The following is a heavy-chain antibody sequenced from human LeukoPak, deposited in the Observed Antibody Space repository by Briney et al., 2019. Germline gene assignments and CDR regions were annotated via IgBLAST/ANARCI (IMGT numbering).Heavy chain of an antibody. CDR1: GYTFTGYY. CDR3: ARDRGGDAFDI. CDR2: INSSGGTT. Sequence: ASVKVSCKASGYTFTGYYMHWVRQAPGQGLEWMGIINSSGGTTSYAQKFQGRVTMTRDTSTSTVYMELSSLRSDDTAVYYCARDRGGDAFDIWGQGTMVTVSS. V-gene: IGHV1-46*01. D-gene: IGHD3-10*01. J-gene: IGHJ3*02.